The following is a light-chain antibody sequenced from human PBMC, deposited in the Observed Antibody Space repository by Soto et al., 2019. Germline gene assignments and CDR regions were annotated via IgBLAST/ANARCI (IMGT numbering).Light chain of an antibody. V-gene: IGKV3-20*01. CDR2: QTS. J-gene: IGKJ1*01. Sequence: EIVLTQSPGTLSLSPGERATLSCRASQSVSRSYLAWYQQKPGQAPRLLIYQTSIRAAGIPARFSASGSGTDFTLTISRLEPEDFAVYYCQQYVNSPQSPQTFGQGTKVDI. CDR1: QSVSRSY. CDR3: QQYVNSPQSPQT.